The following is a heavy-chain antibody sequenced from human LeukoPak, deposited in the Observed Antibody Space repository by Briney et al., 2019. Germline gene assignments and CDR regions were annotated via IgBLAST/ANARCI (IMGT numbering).Heavy chain of an antibody. CDR2: ISSSGST. J-gene: IGHJ4*02. V-gene: IGHV4-61*02. Sequence: SETLSLTCTVSGDSISSGDYYRSWIRQPAGKGLEWIGRISSSGSTNYNPSLKSRVTISVDTSKNQFSLKLSSVTAADTAVYYCAREAYCGGDCYSGFDYWGQGTLVTVSS. CDR3: AREAYCGGDCYSGFDY. CDR1: GDSISSGDYY. D-gene: IGHD2-21*02.